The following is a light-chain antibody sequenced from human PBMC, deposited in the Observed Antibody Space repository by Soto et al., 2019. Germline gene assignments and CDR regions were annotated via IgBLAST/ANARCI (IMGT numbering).Light chain of an antibody. V-gene: IGLV8-61*01. Sequence: QAVVTQEPAVSVSPEGTVTLTCGLRSAPLSTTYYPAWCQQAPGQPPRTLIYSTNTRSSGVPDRFSGSIRGNKAALTITGAQADDEAYYYCLLYMGNGIYLFGPGTKVTVL. J-gene: IGLJ1*01. CDR3: LLYMGNGIYL. CDR1: SAPLSTTYY. CDR2: STN.